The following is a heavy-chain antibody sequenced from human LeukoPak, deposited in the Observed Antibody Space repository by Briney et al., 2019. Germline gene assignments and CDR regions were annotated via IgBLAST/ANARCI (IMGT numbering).Heavy chain of an antibody. CDR2: INPNSGGT. D-gene: IGHD3-9*01. CDR3: ARRPHRLAAGWFDP. Sequence: ASVKVSCKASGHTFTGYYMHWVRQAPGQGLEWMGWINPNSGGTNYAQKFQGRVTVTRDTSISTAYMELSRLRSDDTAVYYCARRPHRLAAGWFDPWGQGTLVTVSS. V-gene: IGHV1-2*02. J-gene: IGHJ5*02. CDR1: GHTFTGYY.